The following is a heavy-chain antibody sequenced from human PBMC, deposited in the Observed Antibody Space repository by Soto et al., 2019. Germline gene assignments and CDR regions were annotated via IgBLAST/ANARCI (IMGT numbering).Heavy chain of an antibody. V-gene: IGHV4-31*03. CDR2: IYYSGIT. CDR1: GGSISSGDYY. J-gene: IGHJ5*02. CDR3: ARWWSGSRQGFDP. D-gene: IGHD3-3*01. Sequence: SETLSLTCTVSGGSISSGDYYWSWIRQHPGKGLEWIGYIYYSGITYYNPSLKSRVTISVDTSKNQFSLKLSSVTAADTAVYYCARWWSGSRQGFDPWGQGTLVTVSS.